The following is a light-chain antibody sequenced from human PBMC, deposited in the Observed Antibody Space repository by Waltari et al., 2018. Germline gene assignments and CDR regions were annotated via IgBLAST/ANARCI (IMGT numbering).Light chain of an antibody. Sequence: QSALTQAASVSGSPGQSITISCTGTSSDVGSYNIVSWYQQHPGKATKLVISEVTKRPSGVSNRFSGSKSGNPASLTISGLQAEDEADYFCSSYGSINTWLFGGGTKLTVL. CDR1: SSDVGSYNI. V-gene: IGLV2-23*02. CDR2: EVT. J-gene: IGLJ3*02. CDR3: SSYGSINTWL.